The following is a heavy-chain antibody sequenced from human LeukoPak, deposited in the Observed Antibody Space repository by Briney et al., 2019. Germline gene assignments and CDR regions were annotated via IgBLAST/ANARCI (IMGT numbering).Heavy chain of an antibody. J-gene: IGHJ4*02. D-gene: IGHD2-2*01. Sequence: SETLSLTCAVYGDSLSVYYWSWIRQSPGKGLEWIGEINQSGSTNYNPSLKSRIVMSVDTSKNQFSLKMRSVTAADTAVYYCARPRYCMSTSCPDPQFEHWGQGTLVTVSS. CDR3: ARPRYCMSTSCPDPQFEH. CDR2: INQSGST. V-gene: IGHV4-34*01. CDR1: GDSLSVYY.